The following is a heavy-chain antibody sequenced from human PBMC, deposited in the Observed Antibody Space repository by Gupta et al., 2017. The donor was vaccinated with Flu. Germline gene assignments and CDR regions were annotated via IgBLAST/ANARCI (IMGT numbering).Heavy chain of an antibody. V-gene: IGHV3-9*01. CDR1: GFAFPDYA. CDR3: AKTGDINYDSDRDDGDVDG. CDR2: SSWTRGSG. Sequence: VQLVESGRGLVQPGGSLRLSCAASGFAFPDYAMNWVRQVPGKGMEWVSGSSWTRGSGCYAEYVKGRCTSTRDNAKSSMELKRKSLRVEDTAGEDWAKTGDINYDSDRDDGDVDGGGLGTMVTVSS. D-gene: IGHD3-22*01. J-gene: IGHJ2*01.